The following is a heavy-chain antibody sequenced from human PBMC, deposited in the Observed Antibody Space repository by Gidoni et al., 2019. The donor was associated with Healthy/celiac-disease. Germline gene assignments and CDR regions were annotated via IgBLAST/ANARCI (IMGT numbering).Heavy chain of an antibody. CDR2: ISGSGGST. V-gene: IGHV3-23*01. J-gene: IGHJ4*02. CDR1: GFTFSSYA. Sequence: EVQLLESGGGLVQPGGSLRLSCAASGFTFSSYALSWVRQAPGKGLEWVSAISGSGGSTYYADSVKGRFTISRDNSKNTLYLQMNSLRAEDTAVYYCAKDRPSRTQFPQWLDYFDYWGQGTLVTVSS. D-gene: IGHD6-19*01. CDR3: AKDRPSRTQFPQWLDYFDY.